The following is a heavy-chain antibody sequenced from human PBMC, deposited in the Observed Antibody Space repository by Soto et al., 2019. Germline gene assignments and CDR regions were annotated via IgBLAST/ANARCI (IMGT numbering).Heavy chain of an antibody. D-gene: IGHD6-6*01. CDR2: ISGSGGNT. CDR1: GFTFSSYA. CDR3: ATSITARPFDY. J-gene: IGHJ4*01. Sequence: GGSLRLSCTASGFTFSSYAMSWFRQAPGKGLEWVSAISGSGGNTYYADSVKGRFTISRDNSKNTLYLQMNSLRAEDTAVYYCATSITARPFDYWGQGALVTVSS. V-gene: IGHV3-23*01.